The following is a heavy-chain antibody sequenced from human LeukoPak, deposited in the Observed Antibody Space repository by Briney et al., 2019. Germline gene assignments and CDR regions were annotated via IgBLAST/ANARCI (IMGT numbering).Heavy chain of an antibody. D-gene: IGHD5-18*01. Sequence: GGSLRLSCAASGFTFSSYSMNWVRQAPGKGLEWVSAISGSGGSTYYADSVKGRFTISRDNSKNTLYLQMNSLRAEDTAVYYCAKDHLSTYSYGPDAFDIWGQGTMVTVSS. CDR2: ISGSGGST. J-gene: IGHJ3*02. V-gene: IGHV3-23*01. CDR3: AKDHLSTYSYGPDAFDI. CDR1: GFTFSSYS.